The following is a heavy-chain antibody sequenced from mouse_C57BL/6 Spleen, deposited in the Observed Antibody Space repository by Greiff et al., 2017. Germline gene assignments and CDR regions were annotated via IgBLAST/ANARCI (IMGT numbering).Heavy chain of an antibody. Sequence: VQLQQPGAELVRPGSSVKLSCKASGYTFTSYWMDWVKQRPGQGLEWIGNIYPSDSETHYNQKFKDKATLTVDKSSSTAYMQLSSLTSEDSAVYYCARGGSNSFDYWGQGTTLTVSS. CDR3: ARGGSNSFDY. J-gene: IGHJ2*01. CDR1: GYTFTSYW. CDR2: IYPSDSET. D-gene: IGHD2-5*01. V-gene: IGHV1-61*01.